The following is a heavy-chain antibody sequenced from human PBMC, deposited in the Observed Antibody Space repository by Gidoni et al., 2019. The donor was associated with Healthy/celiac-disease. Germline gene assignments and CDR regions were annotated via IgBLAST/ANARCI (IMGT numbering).Heavy chain of an antibody. J-gene: IGHJ4*02. D-gene: IGHD5-18*01. Sequence: QVQLVQSGAEVKKPGASVKVSCKASGYTFTSYGISWVRQAPGPGLEWMGWISAYNGNTNYAQKLQGRVTMTTDTSTSTAYMELRSLRSDDTAVYYCARDLFAGYSYVYGGYWGQGTLVTVSS. CDR1: GYTFTSYG. V-gene: IGHV1-18*01. CDR3: ARDLFAGYSYVYGGY. CDR2: ISAYNGNT.